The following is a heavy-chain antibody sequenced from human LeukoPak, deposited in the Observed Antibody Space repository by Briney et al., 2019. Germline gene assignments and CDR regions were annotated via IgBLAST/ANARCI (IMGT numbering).Heavy chain of an antibody. D-gene: IGHD3-16*02. V-gene: IGHV1-2*02. CDR3: ATLAFGGVVV. Sequence: ASVTVSCKASGYTFTGYYMHWVRQAPGQGLEWMGWLNPDSGGTDYAQKFQGRVTMTRDTSISTAYMEVSRLRSDDTAVYYCATLAFGGVVVWGQGTLVTVSS. J-gene: IGHJ4*02. CDR1: GYTFTGYY. CDR2: LNPDSGGT.